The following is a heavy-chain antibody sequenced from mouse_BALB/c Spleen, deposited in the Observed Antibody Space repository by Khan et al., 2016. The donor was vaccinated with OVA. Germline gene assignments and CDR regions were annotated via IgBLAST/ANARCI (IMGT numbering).Heavy chain of an antibody. Sequence: VQLQESGAELARPGASVKMSCKASGYTFNSYTIHWIKKRPGQGLEWIGYINPRNGYTNYNQKFKDKATLTTDKSSTTAYLQLSSLTSDDSVVYNCVRDGAYHRSDGWVAYWGQGTLVTVSA. J-gene: IGHJ3*01. V-gene: IGHV1-4*01. D-gene: IGHD2-14*01. CDR2: INPRNGYT. CDR3: VRDGAYHRSDGWVAY. CDR1: GYTFNSYT.